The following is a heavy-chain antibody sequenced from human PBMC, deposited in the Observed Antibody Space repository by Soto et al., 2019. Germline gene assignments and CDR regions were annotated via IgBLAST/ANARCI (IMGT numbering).Heavy chain of an antibody. CDR1: GXTFINYS. V-gene: IGHV3-30*02. D-gene: IGHD6-19*01. CDR3: VGQLYSSGWAAVSP. J-gene: IGHJ5*02. CDR2: IRYDGSHE. Sequence: GSLRLSCAASGXTFINYSMHWVRQAPGKGLEWVAVIRYDGSHENYADSVKGRFTISRDNSKNILYLQMNSLRAEDTALYYCVGQLYSSGWAAVSPWGQGTLGTVS.